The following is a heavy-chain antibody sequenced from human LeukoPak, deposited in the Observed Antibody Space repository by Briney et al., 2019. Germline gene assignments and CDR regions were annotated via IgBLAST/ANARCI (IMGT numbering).Heavy chain of an antibody. V-gene: IGHV1-2*02. CDR3: ASGTTNHYYYYMDV. D-gene: IGHD1-1*01. J-gene: IGHJ6*03. CDR1: GYTFTGYY. CDR2: ISPNSGGT. Sequence: ASVKVSWKASGYTFTGYYIHWVRQAPGQGLEWMGWISPNSGGTNYAQKFQGRVTMTRDTSISTVYMELSRLRSDDTAVYYCASGTTNHYYYYMDVWGKGTTVTVSS.